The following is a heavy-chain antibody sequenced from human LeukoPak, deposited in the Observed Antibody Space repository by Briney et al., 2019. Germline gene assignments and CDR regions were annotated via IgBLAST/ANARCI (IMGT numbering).Heavy chain of an antibody. V-gene: IGHV3-30*03. Sequence: PGGSLRLSCAASGFTLSSYGMHWVRQAPGKGLEWVANISYDERNKYYADSVKGRFAISRDNSKNTLYLQMNSLRAEDTAVYYCARDGGQWLVPDYWGQGTLVTVSS. CDR1: GFTLSSYG. CDR2: ISYDERNK. CDR3: ARDGGQWLVPDY. D-gene: IGHD6-19*01. J-gene: IGHJ4*02.